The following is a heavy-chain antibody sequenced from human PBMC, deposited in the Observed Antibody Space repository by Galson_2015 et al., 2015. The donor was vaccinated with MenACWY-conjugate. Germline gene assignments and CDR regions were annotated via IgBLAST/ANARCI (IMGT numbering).Heavy chain of an antibody. Sequence: SLRLSCEASGFIFNNYWMSWVRQVPGKGPEWMANIKHDRPDTSYVDSLQGRFPISSNTPMHSLYLQLISLRAEDTAVYYCVRALGLYCSRNDFFSPYWGQGTLVTVSS. CDR1: GFIFNNYW. J-gene: IGHJ4*02. CDR2: IKHDRPDT. V-gene: IGHV3-7*03. D-gene: IGHD2-2*01. CDR3: VRALGLYCSRNDFFSPY.